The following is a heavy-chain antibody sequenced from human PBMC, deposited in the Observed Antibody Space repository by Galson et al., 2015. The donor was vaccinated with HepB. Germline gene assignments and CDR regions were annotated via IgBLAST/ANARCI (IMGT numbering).Heavy chain of an antibody. J-gene: IGHJ6*02. V-gene: IGHV3-30*18. CDR1: GFTFNKYD. Sequence: SLRLSCAASGFTFNKYDMHWVRQAPGKGLEWVALISKGGRNTYYADSVKGRFTISRDNFKNMLYLQMNNLRPEDTALYYCAKDLMDMVVGEYGMDVWGQGTTVTVSS. CDR3: AKDLMDMVVGEYGMDV. D-gene: IGHD2-2*03. CDR2: ISKGGRNT.